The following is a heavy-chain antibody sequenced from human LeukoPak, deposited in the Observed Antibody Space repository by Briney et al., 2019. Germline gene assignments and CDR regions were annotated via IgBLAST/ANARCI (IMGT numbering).Heavy chain of an antibody. J-gene: IGHJ4*02. CDR2: ISSFSSYI. CDR1: GFTFSSYS. V-gene: IGHV3-21*01. Sequence: GGSLRLSCAASGFTFSSYSMNWVRQAPGKGLEWVSSISSFSSYIYYADSVKGRFTISRDNAKNSLYLQMNSLRAEDTAVYYCARDGPLSITGTTGFLDYWGQGTLVIVSS. CDR3: ARDGPLSITGTTGFLDY. D-gene: IGHD1-7*01.